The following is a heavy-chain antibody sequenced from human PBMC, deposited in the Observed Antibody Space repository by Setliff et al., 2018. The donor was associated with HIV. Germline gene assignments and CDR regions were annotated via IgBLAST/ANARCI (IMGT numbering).Heavy chain of an antibody. D-gene: IGHD6-6*01. CDR3: VRMEATRPPRGLDY. CDR1: GGFVSRSSYY. V-gene: IGHV4-39*01. CDR2: IYYNGDT. Sequence: SETLSLTCTVSGGFVSRSSYYWGWIRQPRGKRLEWIGTIYYNGDTQYNPSFKSRVIMSVDTSKNQFPLRLISVTAADTAVYYCVRMEATRPPRGLDYWGPGTLVTVSS. J-gene: IGHJ4*02.